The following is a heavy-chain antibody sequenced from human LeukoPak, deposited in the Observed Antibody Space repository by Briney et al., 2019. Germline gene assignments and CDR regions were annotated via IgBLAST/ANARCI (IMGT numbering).Heavy chain of an antibody. J-gene: IGHJ3*01. D-gene: IGHD2-2*01. CDR3: AKSRAPTADPDAFDV. CDR2: ITRSGSST. CDR1: GFTFSSRD. V-gene: IGHV3-21*01. Sequence: GGSLRLSCAASGFTFSSRDMNWVRQAPGKGLEWVSSITRSGSSTYYADSVKGRFTISRDNSKNSLYLQMNSLRREDTGLYYCAKSRAPTADPDAFDVWGRGTMVTVSS.